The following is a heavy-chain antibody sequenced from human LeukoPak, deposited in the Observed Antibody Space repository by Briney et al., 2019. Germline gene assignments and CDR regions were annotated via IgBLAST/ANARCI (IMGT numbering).Heavy chain of an antibody. CDR1: GFTFSTYT. V-gene: IGHV3-30-3*01. D-gene: IGHD5-24*01. CDR3: ARASRWLQVGFDY. J-gene: IGHJ4*02. CDR2: ISYDGSSD. Sequence: GRSLRLSCAASGFTFSTYTIHWVRQAPGKGLEWVAVISYDGSSDYYADSVKGRFTISRDDSKNTLYLQMNSLRAEDTAVYYCARASRWLQVGFDYWGQGTPVPVSS.